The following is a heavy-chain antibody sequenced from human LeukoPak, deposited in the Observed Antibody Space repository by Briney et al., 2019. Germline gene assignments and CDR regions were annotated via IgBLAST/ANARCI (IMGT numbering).Heavy chain of an antibody. V-gene: IGHV5-51*01. D-gene: IGHD6-19*01. CDR3: ARLAVAGLDY. J-gene: IGHJ4*02. Sequence: GESLKISCRGSGYPFTTYWIGWVRQMPGKGLEWMGIIYPGDPDTIYRPSFQGQVTISADKSISTAYLQWNSLRASDTAMYYCARLAVAGLDYWGQGTLVTVSS. CDR1: GYPFTTYW. CDR2: IYPGDPDT.